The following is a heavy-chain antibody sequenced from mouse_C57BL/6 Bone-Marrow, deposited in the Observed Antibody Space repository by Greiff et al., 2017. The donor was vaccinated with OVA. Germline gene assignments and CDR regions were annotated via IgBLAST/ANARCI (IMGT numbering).Heavy chain of an antibody. V-gene: IGHV1-52*01. CDR3: ARSDDDGYYVAY. D-gene: IGHD2-3*01. J-gene: IGHJ3*01. CDR1: GYTFTSYW. Sequence: QVQLQQPGAELVRPGSSVKLSCKASGYTFTSYWMHWVKQRPIQGLEWIGNIDPSDSETHYNQKFKDKATLTVDKSSSTAYMQLSSLTSEDSAVYYCARSDDDGYYVAYWGQGTLVTVSA. CDR2: IDPSDSET.